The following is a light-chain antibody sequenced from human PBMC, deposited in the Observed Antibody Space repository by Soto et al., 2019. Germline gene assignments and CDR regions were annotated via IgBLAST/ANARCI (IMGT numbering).Light chain of an antibody. CDR2: DTY. CDR1: QSISSW. CDR3: QEYNSYSWT. Sequence: DIQMTQSPSTLSASVGDRVTITCRASQSISSWLAWYQQKPGKAPKLLIYDTYRLESGVPSRFSGSGSGTEFTLAISSLQPDDFAASYCQEYNSYSWTFGQGTKVEIK. V-gene: IGKV1-5*01. J-gene: IGKJ1*01.